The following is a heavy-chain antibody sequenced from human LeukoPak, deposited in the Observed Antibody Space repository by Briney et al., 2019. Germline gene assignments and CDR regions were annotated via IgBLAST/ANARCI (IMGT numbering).Heavy chain of an antibody. D-gene: IGHD6-13*01. V-gene: IGHV1-69*01. Sequence: SVKVSCKASGGTFSSYAISWVRQAPGQGLEWMGGIIPIFGTANYAQKFQGRVTITADESTSTAYMELSSLRSEDTAVYYCARDRMHSSSWKSHPEYFQHWGQGTLVTVSS. J-gene: IGHJ1*01. CDR1: GGTFSSYA. CDR2: IIPIFGTA. CDR3: ARDRMHSSSWKSHPEYFQH.